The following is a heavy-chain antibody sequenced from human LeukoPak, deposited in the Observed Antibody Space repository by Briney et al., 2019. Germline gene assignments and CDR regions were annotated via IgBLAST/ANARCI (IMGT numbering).Heavy chain of an antibody. V-gene: IGHV3-66*01. D-gene: IGHD6-13*01. CDR1: GFTFSSSA. CDR3: ARGFVQTGYSSSSYVH. CDR2: MFASGST. Sequence: GGSLRLSCAASGFTFSSSAMSWVRQAPGKGLEWVSVMFASGSTYYADSVKGRFTFSRDIFRNTLYLQLNSLRVEDTALYYCARGFVQTGYSSSSYVHWGQGTLVTVSS. J-gene: IGHJ4*02.